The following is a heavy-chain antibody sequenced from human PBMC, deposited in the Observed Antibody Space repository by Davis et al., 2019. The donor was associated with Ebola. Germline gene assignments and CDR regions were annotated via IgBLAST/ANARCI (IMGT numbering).Heavy chain of an antibody. D-gene: IGHD3-10*01. J-gene: IGHJ4*02. CDR2: IYPGDSDT. Sequence: GESLKISCKGSGYSFTSYWIGWVRQMPGKGLEWMGIIYPGDSDTRYSPSFQGQVTISADKSISTTYLQWSSLKASDTAMYYCARQLMRPHEFADYWGQGTLVTVSS. CDR1: GYSFTSYW. V-gene: IGHV5-51*01. CDR3: ARQLMRPHEFADY.